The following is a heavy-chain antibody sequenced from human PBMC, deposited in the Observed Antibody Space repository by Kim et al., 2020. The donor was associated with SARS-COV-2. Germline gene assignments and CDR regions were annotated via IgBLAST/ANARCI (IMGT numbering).Heavy chain of an antibody. V-gene: IGHV3-9*01. Sequence: KGRFTISRDNAKNSLYLQMNSLRAEDTALYYCAKDSITMVRGGGFFDLWGRGTLVTVSS. CDR3: AKDSITMVRGGGFFDL. J-gene: IGHJ2*01. D-gene: IGHD3-10*01.